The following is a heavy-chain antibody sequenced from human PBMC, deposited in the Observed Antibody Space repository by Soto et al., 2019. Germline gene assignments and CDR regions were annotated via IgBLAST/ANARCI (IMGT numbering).Heavy chain of an antibody. V-gene: IGHV4-30-2*01. Sequence: SETLSLTCAVSGGSISSGGYSWSWIRQPPGKGLEWIGYIYHSGSTYYNPSLKSRVTISVDRSKNQFTLNLNSVTAADTAMYYCARHATRSHDYWGQGTLVTFSS. J-gene: IGHJ4*02. CDR1: GGSISSGGYS. CDR2: IYHSGST. CDR3: ARHATRSHDY.